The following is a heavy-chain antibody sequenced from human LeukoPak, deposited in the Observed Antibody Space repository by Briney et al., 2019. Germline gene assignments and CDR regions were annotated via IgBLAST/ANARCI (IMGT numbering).Heavy chain of an antibody. D-gene: IGHD6-19*01. Sequence: GGSLRLSCSASGFTVSSNYMRWVRQAPGKGLEWVSMIYSGGATYYADSVRGRFTISRDNSMNMLHLQMNSLRVEDTAVYYCARATKAVADFDLWGRGALVTVSS. CDR1: GFTVSSNY. CDR2: IYSGGAT. J-gene: IGHJ2*01. V-gene: IGHV3-53*01. CDR3: ARATKAVADFDL.